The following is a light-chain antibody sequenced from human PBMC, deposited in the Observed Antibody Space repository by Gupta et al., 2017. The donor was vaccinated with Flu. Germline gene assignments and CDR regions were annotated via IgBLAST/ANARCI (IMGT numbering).Light chain of an antibody. CDR3: LQYDTRPPYT. V-gene: IGKV1-33*01. Sequence: DRLTISCQTSQDIANYLNWYQQKPGKAPQLLIKEASLLQTWVPSRFSGSGSGSNFTFTISGLQPEDVCIYYCLQYDTRPPYTLGQGTKVDI. CDR2: EAS. J-gene: IGKJ2*01. CDR1: QDIANY.